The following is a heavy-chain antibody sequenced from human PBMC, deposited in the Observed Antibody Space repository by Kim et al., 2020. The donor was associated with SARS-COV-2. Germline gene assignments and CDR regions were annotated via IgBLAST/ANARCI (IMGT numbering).Heavy chain of an antibody. Sequence: ASVKVSCKASGYTFTGYYMHWVRQAPGQGLEWMGWINPNSGGTNYAQKFQGWVTMTRDTSISTAYMELSRLRSDDTAVYYCARGVWQQLGSYYYYYYMDVWGKGTTVAVSS. J-gene: IGHJ6*03. CDR3: ARGVWQQLGSYYYYYYMDV. D-gene: IGHD6-13*01. CDR1: GYTFTGYY. V-gene: IGHV1-2*04. CDR2: INPNSGGT.